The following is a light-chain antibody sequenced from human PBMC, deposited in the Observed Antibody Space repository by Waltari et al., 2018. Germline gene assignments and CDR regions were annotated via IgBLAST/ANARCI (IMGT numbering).Light chain of an antibody. CDR3: QKYGRLPAT. Sequence: ELVLTQSPGTLSLSPGERATLSCRASQSVSRTLAWYQQKPGQAPRLLIYDASIRATGIPDRFSGSGSGTDFSLTISRLEPEDFAVYYCQKYGRLPATFGQGTKVEIK. J-gene: IGKJ1*01. V-gene: IGKV3-20*01. CDR2: DAS. CDR1: QSVSRT.